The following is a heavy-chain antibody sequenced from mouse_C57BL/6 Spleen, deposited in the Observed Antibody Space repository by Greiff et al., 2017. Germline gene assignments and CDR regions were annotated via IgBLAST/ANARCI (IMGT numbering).Heavy chain of an antibody. CDR1: GYTFTSYW. Sequence: VKLQQPGAELVRPGSSVKLSCKASGYTFTSYWMHWVKQRPIQGLEWIGNIDPSDSETHYNQKFKDKATLTVDKSSSTAYMQLSSLTSEDSAVYYCARGKTGSVDYWGQGTSVTVSS. J-gene: IGHJ4*01. V-gene: IGHV1-52*01. CDR3: ARGKTGSVDY. CDR2: IDPSDSET. D-gene: IGHD4-1*01.